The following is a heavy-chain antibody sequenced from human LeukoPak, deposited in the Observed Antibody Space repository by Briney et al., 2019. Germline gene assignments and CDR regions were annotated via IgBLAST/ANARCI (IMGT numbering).Heavy chain of an antibody. V-gene: IGHV3-30-3*01. CDR1: GFTFSSYA. J-gene: IGHJ4*02. Sequence: PGRSLRLSCAASGFTFSSYAMHWVRQAPGKGLEWVAVISYDGSNKYYADSVKGRFTISRDNSKNTLYLQMNSLRAEDTAVYYCAREPYSSSWYGVDYWGQGTLVTVSS. CDR3: AREPYSSSWYGVDY. D-gene: IGHD6-13*01. CDR2: ISYDGSNK.